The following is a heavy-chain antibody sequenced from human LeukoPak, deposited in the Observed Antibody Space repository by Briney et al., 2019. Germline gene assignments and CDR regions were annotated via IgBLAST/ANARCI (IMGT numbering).Heavy chain of an antibody. CDR2: ISAGGATI. CDR1: GFTFSTYA. Sequence: GGSLTLSCAASGFTFSTYAMSWVRQAPGKGLEWVSAISAGGATIYYADSVKGRFTVSRDNSKNTLYLQINSLRAEDTAVYYCAKDSGGTYFYYYYYMDVWGKGRTVTVSS. V-gene: IGHV3-23*01. J-gene: IGHJ6*03. D-gene: IGHD1-26*01. CDR3: AKDSGGTYFYYYYYMDV.